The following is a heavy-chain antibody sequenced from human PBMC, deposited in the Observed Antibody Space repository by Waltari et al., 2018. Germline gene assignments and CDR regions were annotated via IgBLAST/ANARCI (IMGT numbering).Heavy chain of an antibody. D-gene: IGHD1-26*01. Sequence: EVQLVESGGGLVQPGGSLRLSCAASGFTFSSYEMKLVRQAPGKGLEWVSYISSSGSTIYYADSVKGRFTISRDNAKNSLYLQMNSLRAEDTAVYYCASLWELRGMDVWGQGTTVTVSS. CDR1: GFTFSSYE. CDR3: ASLWELRGMDV. CDR2: ISSSGSTI. J-gene: IGHJ6*02. V-gene: IGHV3-48*03.